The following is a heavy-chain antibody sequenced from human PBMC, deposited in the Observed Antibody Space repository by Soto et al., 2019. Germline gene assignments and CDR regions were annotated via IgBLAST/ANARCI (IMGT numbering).Heavy chain of an antibody. Sequence: QVQLQESGPGLVKPSETLSLTCTVSGGSISSYYWSWIRQPPGKGLEWIGFIFYSGSTSYDPSLKNRVTISIDTSEYQCSLKLNSVTSAVTGLYYCVIMIGAPVLSLDSWGQGTRVDVSS. CDR2: IFYSGST. V-gene: IGHV4-59*01. D-gene: IGHD3-10*02. J-gene: IGHJ4*02. CDR3: VIMIGAPVLSLDS. CDR1: GGSISSYY.